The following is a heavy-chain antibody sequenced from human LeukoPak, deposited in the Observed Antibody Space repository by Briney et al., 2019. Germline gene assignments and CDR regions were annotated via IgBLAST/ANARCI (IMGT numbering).Heavy chain of an antibody. J-gene: IGHJ5*02. CDR1: GGSISSYY. V-gene: IGHV4-4*07. D-gene: IGHD5-24*01. CDR3: ARDLITPPYNWFDP. CDR2: IHTNGCS. Sequence: SGALSLTCPASGGSISSYYWSWIRQAAGKGLEWIGRIHTNGCSDYIPSLRSRVTMSLDTSKNQFSLKLSSVTAADTAFYYCARDLITPPYNWFDPWGQGTLVTVSS.